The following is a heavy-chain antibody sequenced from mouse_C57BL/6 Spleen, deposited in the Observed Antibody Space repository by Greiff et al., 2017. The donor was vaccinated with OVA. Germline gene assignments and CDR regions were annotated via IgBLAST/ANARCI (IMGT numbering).Heavy chain of an antibody. D-gene: IGHD1-1*02. CDR1: GYTFTSYG. J-gene: IGHJ1*03. Sequence: VKLQESGAELARPGASVKLSCKASGYTFTSYGISWVKQRTGQGLEWIGEIYPRSGNTYYNEKFKGKATLTADKSSSTAYMELRSLTSEDSAVYFCARGGSRYFDVWGTGTTVTVSS. V-gene: IGHV1-81*01. CDR3: ARGGSRYFDV. CDR2: IYPRSGNT.